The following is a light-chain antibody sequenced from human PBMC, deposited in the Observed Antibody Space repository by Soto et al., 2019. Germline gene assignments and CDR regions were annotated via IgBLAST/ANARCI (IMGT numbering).Light chain of an antibody. CDR1: SSDVGSYNL. Sequence: QSALTQPVSVSGSPGQSITISCTGTSSDVGSYNLVSWYQQHPGKAPKLMIYEGSKRPSGVSNRFSGSKSGNTASLTISGLQAEDEADYYCCSYAGNSLYVFGTGTKVTVL. CDR3: CSYAGNSLYV. CDR2: EGS. V-gene: IGLV2-23*01. J-gene: IGLJ1*01.